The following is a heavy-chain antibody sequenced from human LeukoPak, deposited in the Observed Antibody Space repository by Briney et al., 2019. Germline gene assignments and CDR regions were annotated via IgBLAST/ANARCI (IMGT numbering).Heavy chain of an antibody. CDR1: GYTFTGYY. D-gene: IGHD3-9*01. J-gene: IGHJ4*02. CDR3: ARGGYDILTGYYNVHFDY. V-gene: IGHV1-2*02. Sequence: ASVKVSFKASGYTFTGYYMHWVRQAPGQGLEWMGWINPNSDGTNYAQKFQGRVTMTRDTSISTAYMELSRLRSDDTAVYYCARGGYDILTGYYNVHFDYWGQGTLVTVSS. CDR2: INPNSDGT.